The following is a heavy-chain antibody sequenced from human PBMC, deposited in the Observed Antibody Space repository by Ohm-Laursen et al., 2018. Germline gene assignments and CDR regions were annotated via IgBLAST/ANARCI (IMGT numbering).Heavy chain of an antibody. D-gene: IGHD3-10*01. CDR3: ARSSPLWFAEPRGMDV. V-gene: IGHV3-33*08. Sequence: SLRLSCAASGFTFSSYAMSWVRQAPGKGLEWVAVIWYDGSNKYYADSVKGRFTISRDNSKNTLYLQMNSLRAEDTAVYYCARSSPLWFAEPRGMDVWGQGTTVTVSS. J-gene: IGHJ6*02. CDR1: GFTFSSYA. CDR2: IWYDGSNK.